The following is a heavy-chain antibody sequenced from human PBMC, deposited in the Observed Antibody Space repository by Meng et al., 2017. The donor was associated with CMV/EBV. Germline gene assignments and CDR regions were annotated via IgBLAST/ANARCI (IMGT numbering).Heavy chain of an antibody. CDR1: GYSFSTFG. V-gene: IGHV1-18*01. Sequence: ASVKVSCKASGYSFSTFGITWVRQAPGQGLAWMGWISDHSRNTNYARKFEGRVTMTTDASTTTAYMDLRDLRFDDTAVYYCARTRVDGVLTGYLPQGDVYYYGMDVWGLGTTVTVSS. CDR3: ARTRVDGVLTGYLPQGDVYYYGMDV. D-gene: IGHD3-9*01. J-gene: IGHJ6*02. CDR2: ISDHSRNT.